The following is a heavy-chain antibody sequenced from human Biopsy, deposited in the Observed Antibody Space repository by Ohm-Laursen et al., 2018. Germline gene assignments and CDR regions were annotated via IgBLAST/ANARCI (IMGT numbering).Heavy chain of an antibody. CDR1: GGTFSNYG. D-gene: IGHD3-9*01. Sequence: SSVKVSCKAPGGTFSNYGVNWVRQAPGQGLEWLGGNIPILGTGNYAQKFQDRVTVAADTSTGTATMELRSLRSYDAAVYYCATKLTGYFHHWGQGTLVIVSS. CDR3: ATKLTGYFHH. V-gene: IGHV1-69*06. J-gene: IGHJ1*01. CDR2: NIPILGTG.